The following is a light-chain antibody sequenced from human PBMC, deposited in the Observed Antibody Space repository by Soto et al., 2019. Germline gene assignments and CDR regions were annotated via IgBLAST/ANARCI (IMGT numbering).Light chain of an antibody. CDR3: QRYDKWPRT. Sequence: EIVMTQSPATLSVSPGERATVSCRASQSVSSNLVWYQQKPGQAPRLLIYGASTRAAGIPARFSGSGSGTEFTLTISSLQSEDFAVYYCQRYDKWPRTFGQGTKVDIK. CDR1: QSVSSN. V-gene: IGKV3-15*01. CDR2: GAS. J-gene: IGKJ1*01.